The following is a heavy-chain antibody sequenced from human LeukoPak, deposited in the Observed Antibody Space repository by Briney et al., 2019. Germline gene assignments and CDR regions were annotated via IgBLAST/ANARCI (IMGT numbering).Heavy chain of an antibody. V-gene: IGHV1-24*01. Sequence: ASVKVSCKASGYSFASYAMHWVRQAPGQRLEWMGGFDPEDGETIYAQKFQGRVTMTEDTSTDTAYMELSSLRSEDTAVYYCATVEIPAGTGYYYGMDVWGQGTTVTVSS. J-gene: IGHJ6*02. CDR1: GYSFASYA. D-gene: IGHD6-13*01. CDR3: ATVEIPAGTGYYYGMDV. CDR2: FDPEDGET.